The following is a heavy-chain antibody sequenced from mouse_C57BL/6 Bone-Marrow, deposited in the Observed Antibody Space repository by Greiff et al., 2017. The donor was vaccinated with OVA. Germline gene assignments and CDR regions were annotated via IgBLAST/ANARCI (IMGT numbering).Heavy chain of an antibody. D-gene: IGHD1-1*01. CDR3: ARRGVVAHYYAMDY. V-gene: IGHV1-81*01. CDR1: GYTFTSYG. J-gene: IGHJ4*01. Sequence: VQLQQSGAELARPGASVKLSCKASGYTFTSYGISWVKQRTGQGLEWIGEIYPRSGNTYYNEKFKGKATLTADKSSSTAYMELRSLTSEDSAVYFCARRGVVAHYYAMDYWGQGTSVTVSS. CDR2: IYPRSGNT.